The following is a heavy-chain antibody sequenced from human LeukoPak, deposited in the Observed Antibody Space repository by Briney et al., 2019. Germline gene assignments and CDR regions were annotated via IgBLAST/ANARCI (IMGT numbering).Heavy chain of an antibody. J-gene: IGHJ4*02. D-gene: IGHD5-18*01. CDR2: ISGSGVNT. Sequence: GGTLRLSCAASGFTLRSYGMSWVRQAPGKGLEWVSTISGSGVNTDYADSVKGRFTISRDNVKNSLYLQINSLRAEDTAVYYCARDRFKSWKQLWATLDYWGQGTLVTVSS. CDR3: ARDRFKSWKQLWATLDY. CDR1: GFTLRSYG. V-gene: IGHV3-23*01.